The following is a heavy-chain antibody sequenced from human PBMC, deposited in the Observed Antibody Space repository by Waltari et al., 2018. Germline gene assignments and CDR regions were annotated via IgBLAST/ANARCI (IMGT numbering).Heavy chain of an antibody. CDR2: ISRNGGST. V-gene: IGHV3-64*01. Sequence: VSAISRNGGSTYYANSVKGRFTISRDNSKNTLYLQMGSPRAEDMAVYYCAGDRYAYSYDIARSYFDYWGQGTRDTVSS. CDR3: AGDRYAYSYDIARSYFDY. D-gene: IGHD3-22*01. J-gene: IGHJ4*02.